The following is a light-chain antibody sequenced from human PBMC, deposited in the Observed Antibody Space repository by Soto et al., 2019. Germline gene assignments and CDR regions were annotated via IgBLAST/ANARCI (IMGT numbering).Light chain of an antibody. Sequence: EIVLTQSPGSLSFYPGERATLSCSASQSVSSGFFACYQQKPGQAPRLILYGASNRATGIPDRFSGSGSGTDFTLTISRLEPEDFAVYDCQQYASSVTFGQGTKLEVK. CDR1: QSVSSGF. CDR3: QQYASSVT. CDR2: GAS. J-gene: IGKJ1*01. V-gene: IGKV3-20*01.